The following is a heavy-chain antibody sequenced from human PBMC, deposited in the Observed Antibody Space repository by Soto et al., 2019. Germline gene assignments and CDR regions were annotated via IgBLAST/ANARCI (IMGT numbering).Heavy chain of an antibody. CDR3: AWAVTWGLDV. D-gene: IGHD3-10*01. V-gene: IGHV3-48*02. CDR2: ISRSSTGI. CDR1: GFTFSLYS. Sequence: EVQLVESGGGLVQPGGSLRLSCAASGFTFSLYSMSWVRQAPGKGLEWVSYISRSSTGIHYADSVKGRFTISRDDATNSMHLQMNSLRDGDTAVYFCAWAVTWGLDVWGQATTGSISS. J-gene: IGHJ6*02.